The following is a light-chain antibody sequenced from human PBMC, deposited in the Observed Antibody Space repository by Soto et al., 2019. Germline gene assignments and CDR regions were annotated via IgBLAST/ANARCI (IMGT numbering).Light chain of an antibody. CDR2: SSS. CDR3: QQTYITPIT. CDR1: QTINNN. V-gene: IGKV1-39*01. J-gene: IGKJ5*01. Sequence: DLEMTQSPASLSASVGDRVTISCRTSQTINNNLNWYQQRPGKAPKLLIYSSSILMSGAPPRFSGSGSGTDFTLTISSLQPEDFATYFCQQTYITPITFGQGTRLDIK.